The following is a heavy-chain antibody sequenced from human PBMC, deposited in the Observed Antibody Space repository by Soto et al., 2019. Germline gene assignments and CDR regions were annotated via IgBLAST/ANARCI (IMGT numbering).Heavy chain of an antibody. Sequence: GPTLVNPTQSRTLTCYFSVFSLSTSGVGVGWIRQPPGKALEWLALIYWDDDKRYSPSLESRLNITKDTSKNQVVLTMTNMDPGDTATYYCAHSNKRDYKDSHYFDYWGQGTLVTVPQ. CDR3: AHSNKRDYKDSHYFDY. CDR2: IYWDDDK. CDR1: VFSLSTSGVG. D-gene: IGHD4-17*01. J-gene: IGHJ4*02. V-gene: IGHV2-5*02.